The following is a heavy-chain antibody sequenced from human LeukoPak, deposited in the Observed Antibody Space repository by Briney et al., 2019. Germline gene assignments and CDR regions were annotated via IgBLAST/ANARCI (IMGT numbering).Heavy chain of an antibody. CDR3: ASDGAKFGALTYYYYMDV. J-gene: IGHJ6*03. CDR2: VSGGGGST. V-gene: IGHV3-23*01. CDR1: GLTFSSYA. Sequence: GGSLRLSCAFSGLTFSSYAMTWVRQALGEGLEWVSAVSGGGGSTYYADSVRGRFTISRDNSKNTLYLQMNSLKAEDTAVYYCASDGAKFGALTYYYYMDVWGKGTTVTVSS. D-gene: IGHD3-10*01.